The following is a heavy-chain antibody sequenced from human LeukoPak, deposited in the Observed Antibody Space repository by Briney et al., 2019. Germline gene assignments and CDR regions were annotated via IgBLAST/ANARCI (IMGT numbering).Heavy chain of an antibody. CDR2: IYHSGST. D-gene: IGHD3-3*01. Sequence: SETLSLTCAVSGHSITNPNWWSWVRQPPGKGLEWIGEIYHSGSTKYNPSLKSRVTISVDTSKNQFSLKLSSVTAADTAVYYCARDTFGVDAFDIWGQGTMVTVSS. J-gene: IGHJ3*02. CDR3: ARDTFGVDAFDI. CDR1: GHSITNPNW. V-gene: IGHV4-4*02.